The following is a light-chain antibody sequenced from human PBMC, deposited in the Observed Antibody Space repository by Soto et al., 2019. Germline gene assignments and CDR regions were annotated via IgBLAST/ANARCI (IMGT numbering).Light chain of an antibody. CDR3: HQYGNAKHK. CDR1: QIVSSKF. V-gene: IGKV3-20*01. J-gene: IGKJ1*01. CDR2: VAS. Sequence: DTVLTQSPGTLSLSPGERATLSCRASQIVSSKFLAWYQQKPGQAPRLLIYVASIRATGTPDRFSGSGSGTDFTLTISRLEPEDFALYSCHQYGNAKHKFGPGTK.